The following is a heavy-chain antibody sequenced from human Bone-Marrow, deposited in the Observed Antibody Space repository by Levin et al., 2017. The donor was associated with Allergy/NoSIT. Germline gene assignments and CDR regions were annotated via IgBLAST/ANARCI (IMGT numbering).Heavy chain of an antibody. J-gene: IGHJ4*02. D-gene: IGHD2/OR15-2a*01. Sequence: GGSLRLSCVASGFTFSNFAMTWVRQAPGQGLEWVSLMSPSGGDTYYADSVKGRFTISRDNSRNTGYLQMNNLRAEDSATYYCAKDFYASSWGYYLDNWGQGTVVTVSS. CDR2: MSPSGGDT. V-gene: IGHV3-23*01. CDR3: AKDFYASSWGYYLDN. CDR1: GFTFSNFA.